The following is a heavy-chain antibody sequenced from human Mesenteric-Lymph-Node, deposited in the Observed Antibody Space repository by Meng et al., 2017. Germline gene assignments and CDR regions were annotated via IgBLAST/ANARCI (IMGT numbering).Heavy chain of an antibody. CDR3: ARGTMGYSSGWYVFWYFDL. CDR1: GYTFTSYG. Sequence: ASVKVSCKASGYTFTSYGISWVRQAPGQGLEWMGWISAYNGNTNYAQKLQGRVTMTTDTSTSTAYMELRSLRSDDTAVYYCARGTMGYSSGWYVFWYFDLWGRGTLVTVSS. V-gene: IGHV1-18*01. CDR2: ISAYNGNT. D-gene: IGHD6-19*01. J-gene: IGHJ2*01.